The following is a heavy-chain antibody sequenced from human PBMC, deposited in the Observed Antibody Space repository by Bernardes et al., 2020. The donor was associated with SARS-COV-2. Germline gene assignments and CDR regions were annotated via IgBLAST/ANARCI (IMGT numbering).Heavy chain of an antibody. V-gene: IGHV6-1*01. J-gene: IGHJ4*02. CDR3: ARDHLYSVDY. D-gene: IGHD2-21*01. CDR2: TYYRSKWYY. Sequence: SGPTLVKPTQTLSLTCAISGDSVSSDSAAWNWIRQSASRGLEWLGRTYYRSKWYYDYADSVKSRITINPDTSKNQFSLQLNSVTPEDTAVYYCARDHLYSVDYWGQGTLVTVSS. CDR1: GDSVSSDSAA.